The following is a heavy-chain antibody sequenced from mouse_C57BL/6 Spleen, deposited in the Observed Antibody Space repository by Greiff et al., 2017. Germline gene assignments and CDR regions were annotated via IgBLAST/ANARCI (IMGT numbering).Heavy chain of an antibody. J-gene: IGHJ3*01. D-gene: IGHD3-3*01. CDR3: ARGARGPAWLAY. V-gene: IGHV1-43*01. Sequence: EVQLQQSGPELVKPGASVKISCKASGYSFTGYYMHWVKQSSEKRLEWIGEINPSTGGTSYNQKFKGKATLTVDNSSSTAYMQLKGLTSVDSAVYSCARGARGPAWLAYWGQGTLVTVSA. CDR1: GYSFTGYY. CDR2: INPSTGGT.